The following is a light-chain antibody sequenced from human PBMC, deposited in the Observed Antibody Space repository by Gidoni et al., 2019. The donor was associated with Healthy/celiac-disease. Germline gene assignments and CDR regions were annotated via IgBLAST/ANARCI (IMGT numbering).Light chain of an antibody. CDR1: SSDVGGYNY. J-gene: IGLJ3*02. CDR3: SSYTSSSTRV. CDR2: EVR. V-gene: IGLV2-14*01. Sequence: QSALTQPASVSGSPGQSITISCTGTSSDVGGYNYVSWYQQHPGKAPKRMIYEVRNRPSGVSNRFSGSKSGNTASLPISGLQAEDEADYYCSSYTSSSTRVFGGGTTLTVL.